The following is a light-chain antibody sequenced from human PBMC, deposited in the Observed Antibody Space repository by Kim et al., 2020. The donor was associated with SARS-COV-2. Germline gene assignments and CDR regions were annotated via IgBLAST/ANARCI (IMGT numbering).Light chain of an antibody. CDR3: TSYTTKSWV. CDR2: DVN. Sequence: QSVLTQPASVSGSPGQSITISCTGSSSEAGGYKYVSWYQQRPGKAPEVMIYDVNKRPSGVSNRFSGSKSGNTASLTISGLQTEDEADYYCTSYTTKSWVFGGGTKVTVL. CDR1: SSEAGGYKY. V-gene: IGLV2-14*01. J-gene: IGLJ3*02.